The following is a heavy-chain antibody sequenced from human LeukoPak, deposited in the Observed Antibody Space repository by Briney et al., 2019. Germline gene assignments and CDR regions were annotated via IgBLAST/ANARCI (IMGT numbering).Heavy chain of an antibody. D-gene: IGHD6-13*01. CDR2: ISAYNGNT. CDR1: GYTFTSYG. CDR3: ARANWQQLVPSKPYYFDY. Sequence: ASVKVSCKASGYTFTSYGISWVRQAPGQGLEWMGRISAYNGNTNYAQKLQGRVTMTTDTSTSTAYMELRSLRSDDTAVYYCARANWQQLVPSKPYYFDYWGQGTLVTVSS. J-gene: IGHJ4*02. V-gene: IGHV1-18*01.